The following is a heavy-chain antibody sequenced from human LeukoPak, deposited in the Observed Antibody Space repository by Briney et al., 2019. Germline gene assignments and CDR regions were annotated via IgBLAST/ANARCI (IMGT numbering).Heavy chain of an antibody. J-gene: IGHJ5*02. Sequence: SETLCLTCTVSGGSISSNSYYWGWIRQPPGKGLKWIGSIYYSGSTYYNPSLKSRVTISVDTSKNQFSLKLNSVTAADTAVYYCARNRYYYGSGNYGVPNWFDPWGQGTLVTVSS. CDR3: ARNRYYYGSGNYGVPNWFDP. CDR2: IYYSGST. CDR1: GGSISSNSYY. D-gene: IGHD3-10*01. V-gene: IGHV4-39*01.